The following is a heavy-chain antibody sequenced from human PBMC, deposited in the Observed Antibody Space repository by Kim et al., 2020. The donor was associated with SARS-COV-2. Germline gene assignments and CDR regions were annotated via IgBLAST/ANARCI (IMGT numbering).Heavy chain of an antibody. CDR1: GGSFSGYY. V-gene: IGHV4-34*01. J-gene: IGHJ6*03. CDR2: INHSGST. CDR3: ARGLIIPAAIRRGYYYYYMDV. Sequence: SETLSLTCAVYGGSFSGYYWSWIRQPPGKGLEWIGEINHSGSTNYNPSLKSRVTISVDTSKNQFSLKLSSVTAADTAVYYCARGLIIPAAIRRGYYYYYMDVWGEGATVTVSS. D-gene: IGHD2-2*02.